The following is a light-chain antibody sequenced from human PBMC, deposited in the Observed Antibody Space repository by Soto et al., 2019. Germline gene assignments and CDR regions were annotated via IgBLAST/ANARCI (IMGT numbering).Light chain of an antibody. CDR1: QSISSW. CDR3: QQYNYYSRT. V-gene: IGKV1-5*03. CDR2: KAA. Sequence: DIQMTQSPSTLSASVGDRVTINFRASQSISSWLAWYQRKPGKAPKLLIYKAASLESGVPSRFSGSGSGTEFTLTISSLQPDDFATYYCQQYNYYSRTFGQGTKV. J-gene: IGKJ1*01.